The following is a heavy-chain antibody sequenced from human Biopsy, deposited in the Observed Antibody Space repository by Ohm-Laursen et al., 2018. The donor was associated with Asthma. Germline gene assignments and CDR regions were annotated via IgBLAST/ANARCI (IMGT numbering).Heavy chain of an antibody. CDR1: GFSLKIGAVG. J-gene: IGHJ4*01. CDR3: ARAIRLEDFLTGSFTSYFDN. V-gene: IGHV2-5*01. D-gene: IGHD3/OR15-3a*01. CDR2: IYWIDDK. Sequence: TQTLTLTGTFSGFSLKIGAVGVGWIRQPPGKAPECLAVIYWIDDKYYSPSLRNRLTVSKDTSRNRVVLAMTNMEPRDTATYFCARAIRLEDFLTGSFTSYFDNWDLGTQVTVSS.